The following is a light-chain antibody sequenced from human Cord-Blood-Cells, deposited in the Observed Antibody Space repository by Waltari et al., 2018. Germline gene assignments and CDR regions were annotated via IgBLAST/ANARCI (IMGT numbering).Light chain of an antibody. CDR2: KDS. CDR3: QSADSSGTYQV. V-gene: IGLV3-25*03. Sequence: SYELTQPPSVSVSPGQTARITCSGDALPKQYAYWYQQKPGQAPVLVIYKDSGRPSGIPGRFSGSSSGTTVTLTISGVQAEDEADYYCQSADSSGTYQVFGGGTKLTVL. J-gene: IGLJ3*02. CDR1: ALPKQY.